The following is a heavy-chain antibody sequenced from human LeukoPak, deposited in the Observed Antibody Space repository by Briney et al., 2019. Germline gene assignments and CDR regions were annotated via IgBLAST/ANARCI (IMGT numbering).Heavy chain of an antibody. CDR2: IYSGGST. Sequence: GGSLRLSCAASGFTVSSNYMSWVRQAPGKGLEWVSLIYSGGSTYYADSVKGRFTISRHNSNTLYLQMNSLKTEDTAVYYCARVRLDYYETRIDSFDVWGQGTMVTVSS. J-gene: IGHJ3*01. CDR3: ARVRLDYYETRIDSFDV. V-gene: IGHV3-53*04. D-gene: IGHD3-22*01. CDR1: GFTVSSNY.